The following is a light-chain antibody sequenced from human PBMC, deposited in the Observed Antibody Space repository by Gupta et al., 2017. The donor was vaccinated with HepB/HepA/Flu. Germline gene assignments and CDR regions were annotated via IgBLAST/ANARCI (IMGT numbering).Light chain of an antibody. Sequence: QSVLTQPPSVSAAPGQKVTISCAGSDSNIGDNYVSWYQQYPGTAPKLLIFDNKKRPSGIPDRFSGAKSDTSATLDITGLQTGDEADYYCGTWDSSLSAGLFGTGTKVTVL. J-gene: IGLJ1*01. V-gene: IGLV1-51*01. CDR1: DSNIGDNY. CDR3: GTWDSSLSAGL. CDR2: DNK.